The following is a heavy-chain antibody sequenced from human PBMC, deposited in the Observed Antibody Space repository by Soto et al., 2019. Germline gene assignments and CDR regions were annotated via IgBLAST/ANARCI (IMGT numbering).Heavy chain of an antibody. V-gene: IGHV2-5*02. D-gene: IGHD1-26*01. CDR3: AHSRYNGTPFDP. Sequence: QITLKESGPTLVKPTQTLTLTCTFSGFSLSTIAVGVGWIRQPPGKALEWLAFIYWDDDKSYSPSLKSRLTITKDTSKDQVVLRMTNMDPVDTATYYCAHSRYNGTPFDPWGQGTLVTVSS. J-gene: IGHJ5*02. CDR1: GFSLSTIAVG. CDR2: IYWDDDK.